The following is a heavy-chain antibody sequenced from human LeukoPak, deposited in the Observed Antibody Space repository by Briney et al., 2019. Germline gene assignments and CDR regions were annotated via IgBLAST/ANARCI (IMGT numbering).Heavy chain of an antibody. J-gene: IGHJ6*03. CDR2: IIPSGGST. CDR3: ARVEGQQLGYYYYYMDV. V-gene: IGHV1-46*01. CDR1: GYTFTSYY. Sequence: ASVKVSCKASGYTFTSYYMHWVRQAPGQGLEWMGMIIPSGGSTSDAQQFQGRVTMTRDMSTSTAYMELSSLRSEDTAVYYCARVEGQQLGYYYYYMDVWGKGTTVTVSS. D-gene: IGHD6-13*01.